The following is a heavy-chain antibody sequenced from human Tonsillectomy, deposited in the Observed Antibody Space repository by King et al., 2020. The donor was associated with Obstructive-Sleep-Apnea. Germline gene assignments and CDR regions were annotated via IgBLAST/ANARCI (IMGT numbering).Heavy chain of an antibody. V-gene: IGHV3-9*01. CDR1: GFTFDDFA. CDR3: AKGGYSSSWS. J-gene: IGHJ5*02. D-gene: IGHD6-13*01. CDR2: ISWNSGSI. Sequence: VQLVESGGGLVQPGRSLRLSCAASGFTFDDFAMHWVRQAPGKGLEWVSCISWNSGSIGYADSVKGRFTISRDNTKNSLYLQMNSLRAEDTALYYCAKGGYSSSWSWAQGTLVTVSS.